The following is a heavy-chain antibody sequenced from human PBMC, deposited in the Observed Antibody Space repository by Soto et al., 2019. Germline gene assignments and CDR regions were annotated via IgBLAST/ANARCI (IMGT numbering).Heavy chain of an antibody. CDR3: AKDYCSSTSFRLLPPPVAPHV. CDR2: INHSGST. D-gene: IGHD2-2*01. Sequence: PSETLSLTCAVYGGSFSGYYWSWIRQPPGKGLEWIGEINHSGSTNYNPSLKSRVTISVDTSKNQFSLKLSSVTAADTAVYYCAKDYCSSTSFRLLPPPVAPHVWGTGTTVTVSS. J-gene: IGHJ6*04. V-gene: IGHV4-34*01. CDR1: GGSFSGYY.